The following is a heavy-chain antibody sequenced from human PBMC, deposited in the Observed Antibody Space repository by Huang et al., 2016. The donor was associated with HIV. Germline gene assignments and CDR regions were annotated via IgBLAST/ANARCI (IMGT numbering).Heavy chain of an antibody. CDR2: INHSGST. CDR3: ARERMMSWLDDHDAFDI. Sequence: QVQLQQWGAGLLKPSETLSLTCAVYGGSFSGYYWSWIRQSPGKGLEWIGEINHSGSTNYNPSRKSRRTISVDTSKNRFSLKLNSVTAADTAVYYCARERMMSWLDDHDAFDIWGQGTMVTVSS. CDR1: GGSFSGYY. V-gene: IGHV4-34*01. D-gene: IGHD1-1*01. J-gene: IGHJ3*02.